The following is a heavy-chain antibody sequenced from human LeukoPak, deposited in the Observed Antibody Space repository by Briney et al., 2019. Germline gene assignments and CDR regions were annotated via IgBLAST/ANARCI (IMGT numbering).Heavy chain of an antibody. V-gene: IGHV4-59*01. CDR1: GGSINSFY. CDR3: ARGSEWYGNYALDY. CDR2: IYNSVTT. Sequence: SETLSLTCTVSGGSINSFYWSLIRQPPGERLELIWYIYNSVTTDYNPSLESRVTISVDTYKKQFSLNLRSVTAADTAVYYCARGSEWYGNYALDYWGQGIVVTVSS. D-gene: IGHD4-11*01. J-gene: IGHJ4*02.